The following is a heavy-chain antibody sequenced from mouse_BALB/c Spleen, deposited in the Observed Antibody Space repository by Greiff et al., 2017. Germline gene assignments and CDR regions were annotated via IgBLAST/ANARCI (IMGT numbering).Heavy chain of an antibody. CDR1: GYAFSSYW. CDR3: ARGITPTWFAY. CDR2: IYPGDGDT. J-gene: IGHJ3*01. Sequence: VQLQQSGAELVRPGSSVKISCKASGYAFSSYWMNWVKQRPGQGLEWIGQIYPGDGDTNYNGKFKGKATLTADKSSSTAYMQLSSLTSEDSAVYFCARGITPTWFAYWGQGTLVTVSA. D-gene: IGHD2-4*01. V-gene: IGHV1-80*01.